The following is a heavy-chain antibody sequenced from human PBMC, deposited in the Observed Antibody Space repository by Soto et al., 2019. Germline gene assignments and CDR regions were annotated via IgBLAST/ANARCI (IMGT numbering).Heavy chain of an antibody. Sequence: GGSLRLSCAASGFTVSSNYMSWVRQAPGKGLEWVSVIYSGGSTYYADSVKGRFTISRDNSKNTLYLQMNSLRAEDTAMYYCARDPGYCSGGSCYAYDAFDIWGQGTMVTVSS. CDR3: ARDPGYCSGGSCYAYDAFDI. CDR2: IYSGGST. J-gene: IGHJ3*02. CDR1: GFTVSSNY. D-gene: IGHD2-15*01. V-gene: IGHV3-53*01.